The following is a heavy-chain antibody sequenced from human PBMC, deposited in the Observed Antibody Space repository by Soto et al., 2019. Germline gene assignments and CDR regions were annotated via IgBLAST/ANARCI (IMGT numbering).Heavy chain of an antibody. CDR1: GGSISSSTPYY. J-gene: IGHJ4*01. CDR2: INYRGTA. D-gene: IGHD6-25*01. V-gene: IGHV4-39*07. CDR3: AGGYSDTWYLV. Sequence: PSETLSLTCIVSGGSISSSTPYYWAWIRQPPGKGLEWIGSINYRGTAYYTTSLTSRLTMSVDTSKNQVSLKLYSVTAVDTATYYCAGGYSDTWYLVWGLGTSVTVSS.